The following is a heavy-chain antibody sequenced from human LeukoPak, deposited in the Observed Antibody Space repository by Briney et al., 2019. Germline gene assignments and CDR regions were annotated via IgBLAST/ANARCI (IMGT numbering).Heavy chain of an antibody. V-gene: IGHV4-59*01. CDR2: IYYSGST. D-gene: IGHD1-26*01. CDR3: ARGSNTWELLLLLYY. Sequence: SETLSLTCTVSGGSISSYYWSWIRQPPGKGLEWIGYIYYSGSTNYNPSLKSRVTISVDTSKYQFSLKLRSVTAADTAVYYCARGSNTWELLLLLYYWGQGTLVTVSS. CDR1: GGSISSYY. J-gene: IGHJ4*02.